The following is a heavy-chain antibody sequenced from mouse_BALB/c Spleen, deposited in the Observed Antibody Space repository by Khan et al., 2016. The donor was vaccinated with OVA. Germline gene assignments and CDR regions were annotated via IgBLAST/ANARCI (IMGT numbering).Heavy chain of an antibody. CDR3: ARHNYGPFAD. Sequence: EVELVESGGDLVKPGGSLKLSCSASGFTFSTYAMSWVRQTPEKRLEWVASISSGGDYIYYPDSVKGRFTISRDNAKNTLYLQMSRLTSEDTAMYYSARHNYGPFADWGRGTLVTVSA. J-gene: IGHJ3*01. CDR1: GFTFSTYA. D-gene: IGHD1-1*01. V-gene: IGHV5-9-3*01. CDR2: ISSGGDYI.